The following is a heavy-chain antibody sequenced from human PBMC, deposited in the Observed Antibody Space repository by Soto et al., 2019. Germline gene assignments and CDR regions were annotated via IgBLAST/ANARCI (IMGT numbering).Heavy chain of an antibody. D-gene: IGHD6-13*01. J-gene: IGHJ3*02. CDR3: ARGRAVVGVAFDI. CDR1: GYSFTSYW. Sequence: GESLKISCKGSGYSFTSYWIGWVRQMPGKGLEWMGIIYPGDSDTRYSPSFQGQVTISADKSNSIAYLQWNSLKASDTAMYYCARGRAVVGVAFDIWGQGTVVTVSS. CDR2: IYPGDSDT. V-gene: IGHV5-51*01.